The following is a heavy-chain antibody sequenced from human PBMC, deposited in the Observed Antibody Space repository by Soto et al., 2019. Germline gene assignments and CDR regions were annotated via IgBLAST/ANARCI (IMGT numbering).Heavy chain of an antibody. V-gene: IGHV3-30*18. D-gene: IGHD6-13*01. CDR3: AKGTAE. CDR2: ISYDGSNK. Sequence: QVQLVESGGGVVQPGRSLRLSCAASGFTFSSYGMHWVRQAPGKGLEWVAVISYDGSNKYYADSVKGRFTISRDNSKNTLYLQMNSQRAEDTAVYYCAKGTAEWVQGTLVTVSS. J-gene: IGHJ4*02. CDR1: GFTFSSYG.